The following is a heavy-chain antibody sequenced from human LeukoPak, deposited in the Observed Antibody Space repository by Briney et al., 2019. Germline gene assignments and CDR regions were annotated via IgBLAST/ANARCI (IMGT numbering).Heavy chain of an antibody. V-gene: IGHV4-59*08. CDR1: GGFVSSYY. Sequence: SETLSLTCTVSGGFVSSYYWSWIRQPPGKGLEWIGYIYYTGSTNYNPSLKSRVAISVDTSKNQFSLKVTSVTAADTAVYYCARNVKGMNVWGQGTTVTVSS. CDR3: ARNVKGMNV. D-gene: IGHD3-16*01. J-gene: IGHJ6*02. CDR2: IYYTGST.